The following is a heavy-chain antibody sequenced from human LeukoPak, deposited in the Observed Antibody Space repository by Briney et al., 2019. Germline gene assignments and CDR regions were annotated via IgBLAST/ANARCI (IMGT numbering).Heavy chain of an antibody. CDR3: ARDKYYYDSSGYYAIDY. J-gene: IGHJ4*02. V-gene: IGHV3-48*04. Sequence: GGSLRLSCAASGFTFSSYSMNWVRQAPGKGLEWVSYISSSSSTIYYAGSVKGRFTISRDNAKNSLYLQMNSLRAEDTAVYYCARDKYYYDSSGYYAIDYWGQGTLVTVSS. CDR1: GFTFSSYS. CDR2: ISSSSSTI. D-gene: IGHD3-22*01.